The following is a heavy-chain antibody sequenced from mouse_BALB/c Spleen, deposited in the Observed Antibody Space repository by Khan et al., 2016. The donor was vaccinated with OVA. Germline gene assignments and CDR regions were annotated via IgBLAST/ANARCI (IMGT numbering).Heavy chain of an antibody. CDR3: ASCSYWFAY. Sequence: LQQPGSELVRPGASVKLSCKASGYTFTSYWMHWVKQRPGQGLEWIGDIYPGSGSTNYDEKFKSKATLTVDTSSSTAYMQLSSLTSEDSAVYYCASCSYWFAYWGQGTLVTVSA. CDR1: GYTFTSYW. CDR2: IYPGSGST. J-gene: IGHJ3*01. D-gene: IGHD2-12*01. V-gene: IGHV1S22*01.